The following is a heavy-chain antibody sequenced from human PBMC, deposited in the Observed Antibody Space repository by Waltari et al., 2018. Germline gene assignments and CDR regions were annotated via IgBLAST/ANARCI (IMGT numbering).Heavy chain of an antibody. CDR2: IVPLFGTA. J-gene: IGHJ6*03. CDR1: RGTFSRNYG. D-gene: IGHD3-3*01. CDR3: ARGDVGGNFFYYMDV. V-gene: IGHV1-69*12. Sequence: QVQLVQSGAEVKKAGSSVKVSCKASRGTFSRNYGISWVRQAPGQGLEWMGGIVPLFGTAIYAQKFQGRVTITVDEARSTGYMELSSLRSEDTAVYYCARGDVGGNFFYYMDVWGKGTTVIISS.